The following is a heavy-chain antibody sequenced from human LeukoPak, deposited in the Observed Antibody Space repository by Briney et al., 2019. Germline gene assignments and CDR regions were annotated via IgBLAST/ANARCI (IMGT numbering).Heavy chain of an antibody. CDR3: ARGTYWRFDY. D-gene: IGHD1-1*01. Sequence: SETLSLTCAASGGSISSGGYSWSWIRQPPGKGLEWIGYIYHSGSTYYNPSLKSRVTISVDRSKNQFSLKLSSVTAADTAVYYCARGTYWRFDYWGQGTLVTVSS. CDR1: GGSISSGGYS. V-gene: IGHV4-30-2*01. J-gene: IGHJ4*02. CDR2: IYHSGST.